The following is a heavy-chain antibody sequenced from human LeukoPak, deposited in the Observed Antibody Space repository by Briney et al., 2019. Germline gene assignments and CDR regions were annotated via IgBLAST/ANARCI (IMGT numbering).Heavy chain of an antibody. CDR2: ISSNGGST. D-gene: IGHD6-6*01. V-gene: IGHV3-64*01. Sequence: GGSLRLSCAASGFTFSSYAMHWVRQAPGKGLEYVAAISSNGGSTYYANSVKGRFTISRDNSKNTLYLQMGILTAEDMAVYYCARGGYSSSSVAFDYWGQGTLVTVSS. CDR3: ARGGYSSSSVAFDY. J-gene: IGHJ4*02. CDR1: GFTFSSYA.